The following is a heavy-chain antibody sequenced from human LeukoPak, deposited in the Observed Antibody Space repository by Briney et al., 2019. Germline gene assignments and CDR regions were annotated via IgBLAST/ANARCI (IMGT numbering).Heavy chain of an antibody. CDR1: GFTFSDYY. Sequence: GGSLRLSCAASGFTFSDYYMSWIRQAPGKGLEWVSYISSSGSTIYYADSVKGRFTISRDNAKNSLYLQMNILRSEDTAVYYCARHKYPTMVRGAIPDWDDAFDIWGQGTMVTVSS. D-gene: IGHD3-10*01. V-gene: IGHV3-11*01. J-gene: IGHJ3*02. CDR2: ISSSGSTI. CDR3: ARHKYPTMVRGAIPDWDDAFDI.